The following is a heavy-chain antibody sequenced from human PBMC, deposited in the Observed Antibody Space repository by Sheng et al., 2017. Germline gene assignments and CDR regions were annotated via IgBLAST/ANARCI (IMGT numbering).Heavy chain of an antibody. D-gene: IGHD3-9*01. J-gene: IGHJ4*02. V-gene: IGHV3-15*01. CDR3: TTGQAYDILTGYRPLEY. Sequence: EVQLVESGGGLVKPGGSLRLSCAASGFTFSNAWMSWVRQAPGKGLEWVGRIKSKTDGGTTDYAAPVKGRFTISRDDSKTTLYLQMNSLKTEDTAVYYCTTGQAYDILTGYRPLEYWGQGTLVTVSS. CDR1: GFTFSNAW. CDR2: IKSKTDGGTT.